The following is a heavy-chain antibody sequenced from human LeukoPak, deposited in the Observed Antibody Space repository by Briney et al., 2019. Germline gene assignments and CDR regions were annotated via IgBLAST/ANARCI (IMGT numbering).Heavy chain of an antibody. Sequence: SETLSLTYTVSGVSIGSHYWSWIRQSPGKGLEWIGCVYNSGTTVYNPSLTGRVTISVDTSKNQYSLNLRSVTAADAAVHYCARDAYWGQGILVTVSS. CDR2: VYNSGTT. CDR3: ARDAY. CDR1: GVSIGSHY. J-gene: IGHJ4*02. V-gene: IGHV4-59*11.